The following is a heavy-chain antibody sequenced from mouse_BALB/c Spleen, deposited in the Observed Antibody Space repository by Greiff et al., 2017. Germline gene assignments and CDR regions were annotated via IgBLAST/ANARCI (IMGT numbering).Heavy chain of an antibody. V-gene: IGHV2-3*01. J-gene: IGHJ4*01. Sequence: QVQLQQSGPGLVAPSQSLSITCTVSGFSLTSYGVSWVRQPPGKGLEWLGVIWGDGSTNYHSALISRLSISKDNSKSQVFLKLNSLQTDDTATYYCAKQRGDYYGSSLNYYAMDYWGQGTSVTVSS. CDR3: AKQRGDYYGSSLNYYAMDY. D-gene: IGHD1-1*01. CDR1: GFSLTSYG. CDR2: IWGDGST.